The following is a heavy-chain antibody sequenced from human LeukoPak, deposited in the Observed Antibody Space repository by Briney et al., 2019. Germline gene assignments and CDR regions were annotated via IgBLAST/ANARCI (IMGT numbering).Heavy chain of an antibody. CDR2: IKQDGSEK. Sequence: QPRGSLRLSCAASEFTFSSYWLSWDRQAPGKGLEWVANIKQDGSEKYYVDSVKGRFTISRDNAKNSLYLQMNSLRAEDTAVYYCARIFYRVWPFDYWGQGTLVTVSS. CDR3: ARIFYRVWPFDY. V-gene: IGHV3-7*01. D-gene: IGHD3-9*01. CDR1: EFTFSSYW. J-gene: IGHJ4*02.